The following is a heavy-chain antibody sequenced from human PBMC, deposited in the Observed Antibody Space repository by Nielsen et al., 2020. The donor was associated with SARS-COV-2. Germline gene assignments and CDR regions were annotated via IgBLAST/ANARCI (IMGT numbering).Heavy chain of an antibody. CDR2: IYYSGST. CDR1: GGSISSSSYY. D-gene: IGHD5-18*01. V-gene: IGHV4-39*07. CDR3: ARDNRDTALDY. J-gene: IGHJ4*02. Sequence: SETLSLTCTVSGGSISSSSYYWGWIRQPPGKGLEWIGSIYYSGSTYYNPSLKSRVTISVDTSKNQFSLKLSSVTAADTAVYYCARDNRDTALDYWGQGTLVTVSS.